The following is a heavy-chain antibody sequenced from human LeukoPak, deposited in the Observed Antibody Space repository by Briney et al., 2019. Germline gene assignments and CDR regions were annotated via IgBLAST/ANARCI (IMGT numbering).Heavy chain of an antibody. V-gene: IGHV3-30*03. Sequence: GGSLRLSCAASGFTFSSYGMHWVRQAPGKGLEWVAVISYDGSDKYYADSVKGRFTISRDNSKNTLYLQMNSLRAEDTAVYYCARGWRGTFDYWGQGTLVTVSS. J-gene: IGHJ4*02. D-gene: IGHD1-7*01. CDR1: GFTFSSYG. CDR2: ISYDGSDK. CDR3: ARGWRGTFDY.